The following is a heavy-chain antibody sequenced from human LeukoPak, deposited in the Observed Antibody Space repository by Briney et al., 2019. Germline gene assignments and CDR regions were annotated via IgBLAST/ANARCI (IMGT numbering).Heavy chain of an antibody. CDR2: IYYSGST. CDR3: AREGYYYGSGSLDY. V-gene: IGHV4-39*07. CDR1: GGSISSSSYY. Sequence: SETLSLTCSVSGGSISSSSYYWGWIRQPPGKGLEWIGSIYYSGSTHYNPSLKSRVTISVDTPKKQFSLKLSSVTAADTAVYYCAREGYYYGSGSLDYWGQGIRVTVSS. D-gene: IGHD3-10*01. J-gene: IGHJ4*02.